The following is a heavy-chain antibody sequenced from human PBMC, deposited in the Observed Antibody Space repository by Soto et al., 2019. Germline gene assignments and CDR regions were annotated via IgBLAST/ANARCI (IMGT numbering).Heavy chain of an antibody. D-gene: IGHD6-19*01. CDR2: IIPIFGTA. CDR3: ARDRSSGWYDESNWYFDL. CDR1: GGTFSSYA. Sequence: QVPLVQSGAEVKKPGSSVKVSCKASGGTFSSYAISWVRQAPGQGLEWMGGIIPIFGTANYAQKFQGRVTITADESTSTAYMELSSLRSEDTAVYYCARDRSSGWYDESNWYFDLWGRGTLVTVSS. V-gene: IGHV1-69*01. J-gene: IGHJ2*01.